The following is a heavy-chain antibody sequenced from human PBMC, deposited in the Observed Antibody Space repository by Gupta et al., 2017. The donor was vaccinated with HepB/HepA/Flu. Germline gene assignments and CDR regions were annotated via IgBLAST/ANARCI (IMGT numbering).Heavy chain of an antibody. Sequence: QVQLVESGGGVVQPGRSLRLSCAASGSTFSNYGFNWVRQAPGKGLQWVAGISYDGRNQYYADSVKGRFTISRDNSKNILYLQMDSLRAEDAAVYYCAQGSRHLAYESSGYDCWGQGTLVTVSS. V-gene: IGHV3-30*18. CDR2: ISYDGRNQ. CDR1: GSTFSNYG. D-gene: IGHD3-22*01. CDR3: AQGSRHLAYESSGYDC. J-gene: IGHJ4*02.